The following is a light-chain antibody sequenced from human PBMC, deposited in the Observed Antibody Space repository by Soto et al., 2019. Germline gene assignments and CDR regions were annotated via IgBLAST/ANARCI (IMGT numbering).Light chain of an antibody. CDR1: QSISTW. Sequence: DIQMTQSPSTLPASVGDRVTITCRASQSISTWLAWYQQKPGKAPNLLIYKASYLASGVPSRFSGGGSGTEFTLTISSLQHDDFATDDCQQYSSYWTFGQGTKVEIK. CDR2: KAS. J-gene: IGKJ1*01. V-gene: IGKV1-5*03. CDR3: QQYSSYWT.